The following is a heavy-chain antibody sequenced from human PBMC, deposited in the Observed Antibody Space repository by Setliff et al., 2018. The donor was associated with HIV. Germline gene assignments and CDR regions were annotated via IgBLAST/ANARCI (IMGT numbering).Heavy chain of an antibody. CDR2: IYPGDSDT. V-gene: IGHV5-51*01. Sequence: GESLTISCKGSGYSFTSYWIGWVRQMPGKGLEWMGIIYPGDSDTRYSPSFQGQVTISADKSISTAYLQWSSLKASDTAMYYCARRRLAYDSWSYRGNWFFDLWGRGTLVTVSS. J-gene: IGHJ2*01. D-gene: IGHD3-10*01. CDR3: ARRRLAYDSWSYRGNWFFDL. CDR1: GYSFTSYW.